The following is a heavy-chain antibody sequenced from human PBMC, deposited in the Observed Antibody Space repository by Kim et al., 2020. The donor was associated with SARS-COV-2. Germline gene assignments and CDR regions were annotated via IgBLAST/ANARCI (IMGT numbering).Heavy chain of an antibody. J-gene: IGHJ4*01. CDR2: IAPDGSSR. V-gene: IGHV3-30*18. Sequence: GGSLRLSCEASGFTFSSYGMHWVRQAPGNGLEWVAVIAPDGSSRYYGDSVKGRFIISRDNSKNTLFLQMNRLTAEASATYYCAKENLVASVRRGLDYWG. CDR3: AKENLVASVRRGLDY. D-gene: IGHD5-12*01. CDR1: GFTFSSYG.